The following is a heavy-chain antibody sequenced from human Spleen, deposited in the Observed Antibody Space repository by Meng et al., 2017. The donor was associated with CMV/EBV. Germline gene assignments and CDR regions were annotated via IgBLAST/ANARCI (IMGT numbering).Heavy chain of an antibody. J-gene: IGHJ4*02. CDR1: GFTFSTYD. Sequence: GESLKISCTASGFTFSTYDFHWVRQPTGKGLEWVSSIGTVGDTYSIGSVKGRFIISREDAENSVYLQMNGLRDGDTAVYYCARAGGYTSPLGYWGQGTLVTVSS. V-gene: IGHV3-13*01. CDR3: ARAGGYTSPLGY. D-gene: IGHD5-12*01. CDR2: IGTVGDT.